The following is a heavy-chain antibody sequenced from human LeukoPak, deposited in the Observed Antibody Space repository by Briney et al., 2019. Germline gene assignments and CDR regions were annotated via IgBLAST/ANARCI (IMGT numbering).Heavy chain of an antibody. V-gene: IGHV4-39*01. CDR3: ARLLSPGWFDP. CDR2: VYYNGDT. D-gene: IGHD2/OR15-2a*01. Sequence: SGTLSLTCTVSGGSISSSGSYWAWIRQRPGKGLEWIANVYYNGDTYCNSSLYSRVTISADTSKNQFSLNLRSVTAADTAVYYCARLLSPGWFDPWGQGTLVTVSS. J-gene: IGHJ5*02. CDR1: GGSISSSGSY.